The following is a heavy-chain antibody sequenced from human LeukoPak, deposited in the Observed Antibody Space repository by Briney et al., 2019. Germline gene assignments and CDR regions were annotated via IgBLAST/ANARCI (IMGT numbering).Heavy chain of an antibody. J-gene: IGHJ6*02. V-gene: IGHV3-21*01. CDR1: GFTFSSYS. Sequence: GGSLRLSCAASGFTFSSYSMNWVRQAPGKGLEWVSSISSSSSYIYYADSVKGRFTISRDNAENSLYLQMNSLRAEDTAVYYCARGGYSYGYYYYGMDVWGQGTTVTVSS. CDR2: ISSSSSYI. CDR3: ARGGYSYGYYYYGMDV. D-gene: IGHD5-18*01.